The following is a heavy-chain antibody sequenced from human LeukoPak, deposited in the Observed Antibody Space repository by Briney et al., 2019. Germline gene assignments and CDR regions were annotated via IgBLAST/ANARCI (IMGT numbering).Heavy chain of an antibody. CDR1: GLTLDHYA. D-gene: IGHD3-10*01. V-gene: IGHV3-43*02. Sequence: GGSLRLSRAASGLTLDHYAMHWLRQAPRKGLEWVSLICGDGGSTYYADSVKGRLTNSRDNSKTTLYLQMTSLRVEDTAVYYWGRYYYGSGNTEIYWGQGTLVTVSS. CDR2: ICGDGGST. CDR3: GRYYYGSGNTEIY. J-gene: IGHJ1*01.